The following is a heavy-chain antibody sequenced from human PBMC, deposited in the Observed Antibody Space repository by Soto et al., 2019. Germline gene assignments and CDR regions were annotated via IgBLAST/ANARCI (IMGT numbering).Heavy chain of an antibody. CDR1: GGSFSGYY. CDR2: INHSGST. D-gene: IGHD1-7*01. Sequence: SETLSLTCAVYGGSFSGYYWSWIRQPPGKGLEWIGEINHSGSTNYNPSLKSRVTISVDTSKNQFSLKLSSVTAADTAVYYCARPLELRKDAFDIWGQGTMVTVSS. CDR3: ARPLELRKDAFDI. J-gene: IGHJ3*02. V-gene: IGHV4-34*01.